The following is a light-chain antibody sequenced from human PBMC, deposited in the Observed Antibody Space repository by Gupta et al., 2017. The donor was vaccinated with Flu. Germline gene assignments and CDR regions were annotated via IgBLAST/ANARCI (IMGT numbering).Light chain of an antibody. CDR1: QSVRSN. Sequence: PVHLSGSHGEKATLSGRASQSVRSNLAWYQQKPGQAPRLLIYSASTRATGIPARFSGSGSGTEFTLTISSLQSEDFAIYYCQQDNNCPRTFGQGTKVEIK. J-gene: IGKJ1*01. CDR3: QQDNNCPRT. CDR2: SAS. V-gene: IGKV3-15*01.